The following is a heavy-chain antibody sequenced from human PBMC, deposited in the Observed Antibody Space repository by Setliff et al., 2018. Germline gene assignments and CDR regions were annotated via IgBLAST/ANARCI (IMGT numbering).Heavy chain of an antibody. Sequence: ASVKVSCKASGYTFTSYDINWVRQATGQGLEWMGWMNPNSGNTGYAQKFQGRVTMTRNTSISTAYMELSSLRSEDTAVYYCARLYYDYFWGSYSLYYYYGMDVWGQGTTVTVSS. CDR2: MNPNSGNT. CDR1: GYTFTSYD. V-gene: IGHV1-8*02. D-gene: IGHD3-16*01. J-gene: IGHJ6*02. CDR3: ARLYYDYFWGSYSLYYYYGMDV.